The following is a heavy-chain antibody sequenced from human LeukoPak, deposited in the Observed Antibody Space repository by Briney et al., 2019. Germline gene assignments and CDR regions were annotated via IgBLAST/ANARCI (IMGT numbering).Heavy chain of an antibody. CDR1: GFTFSSYS. J-gene: IGHJ4*02. V-gene: IGHV3-21*01. D-gene: IGHD3-22*01. CDR3: AEGIYYDSSGYHDY. Sequence: PGGSLRLSCAASGFTFSSYSMNWVRQAPGKGMEWVSSISSSSTYIYYADSVKGRFTISRDNSKNALYLQMNSLRAEDTAVYYCAEGIYYDSSGYHDYWGQGTLVTVSS. CDR2: ISSSSTYI.